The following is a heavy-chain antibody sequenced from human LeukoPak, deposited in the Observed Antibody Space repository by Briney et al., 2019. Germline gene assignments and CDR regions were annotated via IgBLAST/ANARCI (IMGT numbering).Heavy chain of an antibody. J-gene: IGHJ4*02. D-gene: IGHD2-2*01. V-gene: IGHV4-61*02. CDR1: GGSISSGSYY. Sequence: SQTLSLTCTVSGGSISSGSYYWSWIRQPAGKGLEWIGRIYTSGSTNYNPSLKSRVTISADTSKNQFSLKLSSVTAADTAVYYCARGFGVPAAQWGQGTLVTVSS. CDR2: IYTSGST. CDR3: ARGFGVPAAQ.